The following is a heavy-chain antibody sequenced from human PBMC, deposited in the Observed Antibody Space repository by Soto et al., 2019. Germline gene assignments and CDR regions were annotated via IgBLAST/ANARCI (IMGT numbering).Heavy chain of an antibody. Sequence: GGSLRLSCAASGFTFSSYGMHWVRQAPGKGLEWVAIISEDGRNKYYADSVEGRFTISRDNSKNTVYLQMNSLRAEDTAVYYCAKDSVVATIRIYDYWGQGTLVTVSS. CDR1: GFTFSSYG. J-gene: IGHJ4*02. CDR2: ISEDGRNK. V-gene: IGHV3-30*18. CDR3: AKDSVVATIRIYDY. D-gene: IGHD5-12*01.